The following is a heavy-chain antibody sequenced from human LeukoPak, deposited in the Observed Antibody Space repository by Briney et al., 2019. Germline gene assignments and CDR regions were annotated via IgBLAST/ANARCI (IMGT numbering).Heavy chain of an antibody. V-gene: IGHV4-59*01. J-gene: IGHJ5*02. D-gene: IGHD4-17*01. CDR3: ARVFRGAVTSNWFDP. Sequence: SETLSLTCTVSGSSINVYFWTWIRQPPGKGLDWIGYISDSGRTNYNPSLKSRVTLSVDSSNTEFSLRLNSVTAADTAVYYCARVFRGAVTSNWFDPWGQGTPVTVSS. CDR2: ISDSGRT. CDR1: GSSINVYF.